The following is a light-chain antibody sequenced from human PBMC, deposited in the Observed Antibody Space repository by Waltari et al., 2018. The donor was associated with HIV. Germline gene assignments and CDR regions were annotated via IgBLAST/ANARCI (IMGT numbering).Light chain of an antibody. V-gene: IGKV1-12*01. CDR2: VAS. CDR3: QQAKVFPLS. Sequence: DIQMTQSPSSVSASVGDRVTITCRASQGISSWLARYQQKPGKAPKLLISVASSLQSGVPSRFSGGGSGTDFTLTISCLQPEDFATYYCQQAKVFPLSFGGGTKVEIK. J-gene: IGKJ4*01. CDR1: QGISSW.